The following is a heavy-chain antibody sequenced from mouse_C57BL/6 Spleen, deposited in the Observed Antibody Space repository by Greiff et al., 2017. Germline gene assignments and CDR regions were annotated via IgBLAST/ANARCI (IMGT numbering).Heavy chain of an antibody. CDR2: INPYNGGT. CDR3: ARGATVVATFDY. J-gene: IGHJ2*01. D-gene: IGHD1-1*01. Sequence: VQLQQSGAELVKPGASVKLSCKASGYTFTDYYMNWVKQSHGKSLEWIGVINPYNGGTSYNQKFKGKATLTVDKSSSTAYMELNSLTSEDSAVYYCARGATVVATFDYWGQGTTLTVSS. CDR1: GYTFTDYY. V-gene: IGHV1-19*01.